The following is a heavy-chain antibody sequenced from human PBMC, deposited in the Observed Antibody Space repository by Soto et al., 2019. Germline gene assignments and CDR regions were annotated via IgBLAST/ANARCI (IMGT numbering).Heavy chain of an antibody. Sequence: EVQLVESGGGLVQPGGSLRLSCAASGFTFSSYSMNWVRQAPGKGLEWVSYISSSSSTIYYADSVKGRFTISRDNAKNSLYLKINTLRAEDTAVYYWAREGIYYYYYYMDVGGKGTTVTVSS. J-gene: IGHJ6*03. CDR1: GFTFSSYS. D-gene: IGHD2-15*01. CDR2: ISSSSSTI. V-gene: IGHV3-48*01. CDR3: AREGIYYYYYYMDV.